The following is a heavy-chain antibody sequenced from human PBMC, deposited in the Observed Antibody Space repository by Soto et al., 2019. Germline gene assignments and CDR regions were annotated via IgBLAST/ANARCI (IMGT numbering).Heavy chain of an antibody. CDR2: IGAAGDT. CDR1: GFTFSPYH. CDR3: ARLFGGGGSNSFDY. Sequence: DVQRVESGGGLVQPGGSLRLSCEASGFTFSPYHLHWIRQPIGAGLEWVAGIGAAGDTYYLGPVKGRFTIFRENAKNSLYLQMNSLRVEDTAVYFCARLFGGGGSNSFDYWGQGTLVTVSS. V-gene: IGHV3-13*01. D-gene: IGHD3-10*01. J-gene: IGHJ4*02.